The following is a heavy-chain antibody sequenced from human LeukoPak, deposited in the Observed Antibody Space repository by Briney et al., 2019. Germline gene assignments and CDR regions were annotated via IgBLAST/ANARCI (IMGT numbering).Heavy chain of an antibody. D-gene: IGHD3-10*01. CDR2: INGNGDNT. V-gene: IGHV3-23*01. CDR3: AKDRVYYYGSGSSAAFDI. J-gene: IGHJ3*02. CDR1: GFTFSSYV. Sequence: PGGSLRLSCAASGFTFSSYVMSWVRQAPGKGLEWVSAINGNGDNTYYADSVKGRFTISRDNSKNTLYLQMNSLRAEDTAVYYCAKDRVYYYGSGSSAAFDIWGQGTRVTVSS.